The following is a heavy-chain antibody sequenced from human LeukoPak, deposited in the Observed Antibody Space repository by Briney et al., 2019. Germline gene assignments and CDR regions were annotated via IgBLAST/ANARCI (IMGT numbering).Heavy chain of an antibody. Sequence: ETSETLSLTCAVPGYSISSGYYWGWIRQPPGKGLEWIGSIYHSGSTYYNPSLKSRVTISVDTSKNQFSLKLSSVTAADTAVYYCARSMEVAAADDNWFDPWGQGTLVTVSS. CDR2: IYHSGST. J-gene: IGHJ5*02. D-gene: IGHD6-13*01. V-gene: IGHV4-38-2*01. CDR1: GYSISSGYY. CDR3: ARSMEVAAADDNWFDP.